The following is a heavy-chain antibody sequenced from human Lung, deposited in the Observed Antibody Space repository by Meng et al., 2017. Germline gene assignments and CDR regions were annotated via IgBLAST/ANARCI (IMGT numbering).Heavy chain of an antibody. D-gene: IGHD4-11*01. J-gene: IGHJ4*02. CDR1: GGSFSDYY. CDR3: ARGPTTMAHDFDY. V-gene: IGHV4-34*01. Sequence: HVQLHQGGAGLLTPSEALSPTCVVSGGSFSDYYWSWIRQPPGKGLEWIGEINHSGSTNYNPSLESRATISVDTSQNNLSLKLSSVTAADSAVYYCARGPTTMAHDFDYWGQGTLVTVSS. CDR2: INHSGST.